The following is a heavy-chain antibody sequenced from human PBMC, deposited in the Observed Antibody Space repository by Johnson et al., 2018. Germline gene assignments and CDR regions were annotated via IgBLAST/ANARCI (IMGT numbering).Heavy chain of an antibody. D-gene: IGHD5-18*01. CDR2: ISYDGSNK. Sequence: VQLVESGGGVVQPGRSLRLSCAASGFTFSSYGMHWVRQAPGKGLEWVAVISYDGSNKYYADSVKGRFTISRDNSKNTLYLQMNSLRAEDTAVDYCARKRGGYSYGEHYYRDVWGKGTTVTVSS. CDR1: GFTFSSYG. V-gene: IGHV3-30*03. J-gene: IGHJ6*03. CDR3: ARKRGGYSYGEHYYRDV.